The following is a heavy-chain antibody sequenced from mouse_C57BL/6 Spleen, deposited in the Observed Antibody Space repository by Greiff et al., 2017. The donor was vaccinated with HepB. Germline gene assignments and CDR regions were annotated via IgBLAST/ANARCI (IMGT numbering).Heavy chain of an antibody. CDR2: IYPRDGST. D-gene: IGHD1-1*01. CDR3: AGGSSYGFAY. J-gene: IGHJ3*01. Sequence: VKLMESGPELVKPGASVKLSCKASGYTFTSYDINWVKQRPGQGLEWIGWIYPRDGSTKYNEKFKGKATLTVDTSSSTAYMELHSLTSEDSAVYFCAGGSSYGFAYWGQGTLVTVSA. V-gene: IGHV1-85*01. CDR1: GYTFTSYD.